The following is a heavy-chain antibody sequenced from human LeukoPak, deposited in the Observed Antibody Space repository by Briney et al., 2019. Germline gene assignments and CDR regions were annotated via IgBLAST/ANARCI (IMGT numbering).Heavy chain of an antibody. V-gene: IGHV3-7*01. CDR2: IKQDGSEI. CDR3: VRMHCSTTSCYTDTFDI. Sequence: GGSLRLSCAASGFTFSRYWMTWVRQAPGKGLEWVANIKQDGSEIYYVDSVRGRFTISRDNAKNSLFLQMNSLRVEDTAVYYCVRMHCSTTSCYTDTFDIWGQGTMVTVSS. CDR1: GFTFSRYW. J-gene: IGHJ3*02. D-gene: IGHD2-2*02.